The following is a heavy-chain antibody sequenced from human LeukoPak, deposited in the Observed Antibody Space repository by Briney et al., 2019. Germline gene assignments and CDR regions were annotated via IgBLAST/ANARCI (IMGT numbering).Heavy chain of an antibody. J-gene: IGHJ4*02. CDR1: GFTFSSYA. V-gene: IGHV3-23*01. D-gene: IGHD3-22*01. CDR3: AKGGSFYDRSGYADY. CDR2: ISGSGSST. Sequence: GSLRLSCAASGFTFSSYAMSWVRQAPGKGLEWVSAISGSGSSTYYADSVKGRFTISRDNSKNTLSLQMNSLRAEDTAVYYCAKGGSFYDRSGYADYWGQGTLVTVSS.